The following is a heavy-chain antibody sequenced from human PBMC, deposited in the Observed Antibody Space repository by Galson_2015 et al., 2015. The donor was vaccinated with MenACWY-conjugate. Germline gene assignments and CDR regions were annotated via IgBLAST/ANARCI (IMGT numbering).Heavy chain of an antibody. J-gene: IGHJ6*02. CDR2: IYHSGST. CDR1: GGSISSSHW. D-gene: IGHD1-14*01. CDR3: ARLNADRYNIYGMDD. Sequence: LSLTCAVSGGSISSSHWWSWVRQSPGKGLEWIGEIYHSGSTNYDPSLKTRVTISVDKSNNQFSLKLSSVTAADTAMYYCARLNADRYNIYGMDDWGQGTTVTVSS. V-gene: IGHV4-4*02.